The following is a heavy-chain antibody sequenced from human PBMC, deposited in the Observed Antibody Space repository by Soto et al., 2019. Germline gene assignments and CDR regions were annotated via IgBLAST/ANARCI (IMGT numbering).Heavy chain of an antibody. J-gene: IGHJ5*02. CDR1: GYTFTSYG. V-gene: IGHV1-18*04. Sequence: GASVKVSCKASGYTFTSYGISWLRQAPGQGLEWMGWISAYNGNTNYAQKLQGRVTMTTDTSTSTAYMELRSLRSDDTAVYYCARDREAYCGGDCYSNWFDPWGQGTLVTVSS. CDR2: ISAYNGNT. D-gene: IGHD2-21*02. CDR3: ARDREAYCGGDCYSNWFDP.